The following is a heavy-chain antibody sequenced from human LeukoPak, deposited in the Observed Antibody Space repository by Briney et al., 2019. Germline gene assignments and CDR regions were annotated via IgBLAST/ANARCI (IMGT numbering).Heavy chain of an antibody. J-gene: IGHJ4*02. CDR1: GSSFSTYS. D-gene: IGHD6-19*01. V-gene: IGHV3-48*01. CDR2: ITETSRTI. CDR3: VARGGWARFDY. Sequence: GGSLRLSCAASGSSFSTYSMNWVRQAPGKGLEWISYITETSRTIYYADSVKGRFTISRDNANNSLFLQMSSLRPEDTAVYYCVARGGWARFDYWGQGALVTVSS.